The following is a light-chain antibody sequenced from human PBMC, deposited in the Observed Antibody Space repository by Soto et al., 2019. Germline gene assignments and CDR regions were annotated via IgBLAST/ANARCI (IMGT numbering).Light chain of an antibody. V-gene: IGKV3-15*01. CDR3: QHYHGWPIT. Sequence: EIVVIQSPATLSVSPGEGATVSRRASQSVSSHLAWYKHKPGQAPRLLFYDASTRATGIPARFSGSGAGTEFTLTISSLQSEDFAVYYCQHYHGWPITFGQGTRLEI. J-gene: IGKJ5*01. CDR2: DAS. CDR1: QSVSSH.